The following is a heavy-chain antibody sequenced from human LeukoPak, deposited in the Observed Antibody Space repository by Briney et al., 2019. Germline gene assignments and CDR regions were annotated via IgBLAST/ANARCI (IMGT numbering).Heavy chain of an antibody. CDR1: GYTFTSYD. V-gene: IGHV1-8*01. Sequence: GASVKVSCKASGYTFTSYDINWVRQATGQGLEWMGWMNPNGGNTGYAQKFQGRVTMTRNTSISTAYMELSSLRSEDTAVYYCARGRGGYGDYGMDVWGQGTTVTVSS. D-gene: IGHD4-17*01. J-gene: IGHJ6*02. CDR3: ARGRGGYGDYGMDV. CDR2: MNPNGGNT.